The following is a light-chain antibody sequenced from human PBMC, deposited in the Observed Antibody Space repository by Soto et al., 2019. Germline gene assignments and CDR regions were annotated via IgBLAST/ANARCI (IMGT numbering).Light chain of an antibody. Sequence: QSVLTQPASVSGSPGQSITLSCAGTINDIGSYNYVSWFQQHPGKAPKLIMYEVTHRPSGISTRFSGSKSGNTASLTISGLQAEDEAVYYCSSYKFSTTLRVFGGGTKLTVL. CDR1: INDIGSYNY. J-gene: IGLJ3*02. CDR3: SSYKFSTTLRV. CDR2: EVT. V-gene: IGLV2-14*01.